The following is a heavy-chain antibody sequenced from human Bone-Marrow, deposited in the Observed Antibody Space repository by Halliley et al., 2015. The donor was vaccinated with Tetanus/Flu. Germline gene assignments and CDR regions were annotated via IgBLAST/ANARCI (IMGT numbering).Heavy chain of an antibody. CDR1: GGSISSYY. D-gene: IGHD2-15*01. V-gene: IGHV4-59*01. J-gene: IGHJ3*02. CDR2: IYYSGST. CDR3: ARNKPAVAGAFDI. Sequence: LSLTCTVSGGSISSYYWSWIRQPPGKGLEWIGYIYYSGSTNYNPSLKSRVTISVDTSKNQFSLKLSSVTAADTAVYYCARNKPAVAGAFDIWGQETMVTVSS.